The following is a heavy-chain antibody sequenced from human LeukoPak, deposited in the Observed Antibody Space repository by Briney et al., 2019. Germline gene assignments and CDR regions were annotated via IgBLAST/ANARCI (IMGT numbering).Heavy chain of an antibody. CDR2: IYPSGSA. J-gene: IGHJ4*02. CDR3: QSRYLEWLLEY. V-gene: IGHV4-39*01. D-gene: IGHD3-3*01. CDR1: GGSISSTNYY. Sequence: SETLSLTCTVSGGSISSTNYYWGWIRQPPGKGLEWIGSIYPSGSAYYNPSLKSRVTISVDTSKNQFSLRLSSVTAADTAVYYCQSRYLEWLLEYWGQGTLVTVSS.